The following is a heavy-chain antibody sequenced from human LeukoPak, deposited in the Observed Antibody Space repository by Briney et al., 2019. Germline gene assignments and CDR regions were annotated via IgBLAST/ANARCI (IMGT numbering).Heavy chain of an antibody. Sequence: GASVKVSCKASGYTFTSYYMHWVRQVPGQGLEWMGIINPRGGSTSYAQKFQGRVTMTRDSSTSTVYMELSSLRSEDTAVYYCASGRGWTDHDAFDIWGQGTMVTVSS. V-gene: IGHV1-46*01. CDR2: INPRGGST. CDR1: GYTFTSYY. D-gene: IGHD6-19*01. CDR3: ASGRGWTDHDAFDI. J-gene: IGHJ3*02.